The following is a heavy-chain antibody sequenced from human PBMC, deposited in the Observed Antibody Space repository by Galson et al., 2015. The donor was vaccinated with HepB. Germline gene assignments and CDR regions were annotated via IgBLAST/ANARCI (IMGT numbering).Heavy chain of an antibody. V-gene: IGHV3-21*01. CDR1: GFTFSSYS. J-gene: IGHJ4*02. CDR3: ARGGVWYQLLRKGSYFDY. CDR2: ISSSSSYI. Sequence: SLRLSCAASGFTFSSYSMNWVRQAPGKGLEWVSSISSSSSYIYYADSVKGRFTISRDNAKNSLYLQMNSLRAEDTAVYYCARGGVWYQLLRKGSYFDYWGQGTLVTVSS. D-gene: IGHD2-2*01.